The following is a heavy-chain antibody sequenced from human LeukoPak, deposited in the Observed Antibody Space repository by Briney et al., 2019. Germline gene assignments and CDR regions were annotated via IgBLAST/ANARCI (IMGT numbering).Heavy chain of an antibody. Sequence: GASVKVSCKASGYTFTSYGISWVRQAPGQGLEWMGWISAYNGNINYAQNFQGRVTMTTDTSTSTAYMELRSLRSDDTAVYYCARSYSGYDWATDYYYMDVWGKGTTVTVSS. V-gene: IGHV1-18*01. CDR3: ARSYSGYDWATDYYYMDV. CDR1: GYTFTSYG. J-gene: IGHJ6*03. CDR2: ISAYNGNI. D-gene: IGHD5-12*01.